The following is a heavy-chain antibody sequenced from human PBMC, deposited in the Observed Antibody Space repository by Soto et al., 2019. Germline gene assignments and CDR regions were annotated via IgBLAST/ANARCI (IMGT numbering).Heavy chain of an antibody. CDR1: GGSISTSRHY. J-gene: IGHJ5*02. D-gene: IGHD6-13*01. Sequence: QLQLQESGPGLVKASETLSLTCTVSGGSISTSRHYWAWMRQPPGKGLEWIGSFYYSGTTYYNPSLKSRVTISVDTSKNQFSLRLRSVTAADTAVYYCVNDIAGGGLYNWFDPWGQGTLVTVSS. CDR2: FYYSGTT. CDR3: VNDIAGGGLYNWFDP. V-gene: IGHV4-39*01.